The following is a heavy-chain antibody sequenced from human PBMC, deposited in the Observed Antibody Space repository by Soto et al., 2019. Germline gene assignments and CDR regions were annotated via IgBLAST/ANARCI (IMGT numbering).Heavy chain of an antibody. CDR3: ARGQGGLRDKWKWYFYGLDV. V-gene: IGHV1-69*06. D-gene: IGHD1-1*01. J-gene: IGHJ6*02. CDR2: IIPMYGTP. CDR1: GGTFSRDA. Sequence: QGQLVQSGSEVKKPGSSVKVSCKAFGGTFSRDAFSWVRQAPGQGLEWMGGIIPMYGTPIYAQKFQGRVTITADRSTNTAFVELSSLRSEDTSVYYCARGQGGLRDKWKWYFYGLDVWGRGTTVTVS.